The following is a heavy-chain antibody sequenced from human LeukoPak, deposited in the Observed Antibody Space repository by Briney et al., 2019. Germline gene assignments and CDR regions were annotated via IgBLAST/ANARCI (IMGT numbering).Heavy chain of an antibody. Sequence: ASVKVSCKASGYTFTGYYMHWVRQAPGKGLVWVSRINSDGSTTTYADSVKGRFTISRDNAKNTLYLQMNSLRAEDTAVYYCARGGYYGDKPWVYWSQGTLVTVSS. V-gene: IGHV3-74*01. J-gene: IGHJ4*02. CDR3: ARGGYYGDKPWVY. CDR1: GYTFTGYY. CDR2: INSDGSTT. D-gene: IGHD4-17*01.